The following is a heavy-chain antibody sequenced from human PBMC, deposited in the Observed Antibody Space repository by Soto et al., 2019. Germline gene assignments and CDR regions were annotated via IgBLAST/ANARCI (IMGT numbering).Heavy chain of an antibody. V-gene: IGHV4-34*01. J-gene: IGHJ6*03. D-gene: IGHD5-12*01. CDR2: INHSGST. CDR1: GGSFSGYY. Sequence: SETLSLTCAVYGGSFSGYYWSWIRQPPGKGLEWIGEINHSGSTNYNPSLKSRVTISVDTSKNQFSLKLSSVTAADTAVYYCARVPRKVASSRPYYYYMDVWGKGTTVTVSS. CDR3: ARVPRKVASSRPYYYYMDV.